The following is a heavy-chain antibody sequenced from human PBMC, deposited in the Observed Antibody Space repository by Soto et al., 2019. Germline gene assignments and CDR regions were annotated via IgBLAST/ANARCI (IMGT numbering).Heavy chain of an antibody. Sequence: PSETLSLTCTVSGGSISSSSYYWGWIRQPPGKGLEWIGSIYYSGSTYYNPSLKSRVTISVDPSKNQFSLKLSSVTAADTAVYYCASGGPSLYGGYGWFDPWGQGTLVTVSS. CDR3: ASGGPSLYGGYGWFDP. D-gene: IGHD5-12*01. CDR1: GGSISSSSYY. CDR2: IYYSGST. J-gene: IGHJ5*02. V-gene: IGHV4-39*01.